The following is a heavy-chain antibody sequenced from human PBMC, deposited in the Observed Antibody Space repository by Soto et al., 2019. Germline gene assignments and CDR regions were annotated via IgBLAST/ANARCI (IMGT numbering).Heavy chain of an antibody. CDR3: ARAGKRAYCSGGSCSVRSSGMDV. J-gene: IGHJ6*02. V-gene: IGHV1-18*01. CDR2: ISAYNGNT. CDR1: GYTFTSYG. Sequence: GASVKVSCKASGYTFTSYGISWVRQAPGQGLEWMGWISAYNGNTNYAQKHQGRVTMTTDTSTSTAYMELRSLRSDDTAVYFCARAGKRAYCSGGSCSVRSSGMDVWGQGTTVTVSS. D-gene: IGHD2-15*01.